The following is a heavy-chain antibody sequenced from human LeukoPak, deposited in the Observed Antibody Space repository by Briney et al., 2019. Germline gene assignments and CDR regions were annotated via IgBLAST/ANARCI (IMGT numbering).Heavy chain of an antibody. J-gene: IGHJ4*02. CDR2: IYYSGST. V-gene: IGHV4-59*01. CDR1: GGSISSYY. CDR3: ARSSPPFYYDSSGYSFDY. Sequence: SETLSLTCTGSGGSISSYYWSWIRQPPGKGLEWIGYIYYSGSTNYNPSLKSRVTISVDTSKNQVSLKLSPVTAADTAVYYCARSSPPFYYDSSGYSFDYWGQGTLVTVSS. D-gene: IGHD3-22*01.